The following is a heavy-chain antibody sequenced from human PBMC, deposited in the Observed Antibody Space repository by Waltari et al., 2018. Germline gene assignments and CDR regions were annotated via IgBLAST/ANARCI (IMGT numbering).Heavy chain of an antibody. D-gene: IGHD2-15*01. CDR3: ASRYCSGGSCYSWYFQH. J-gene: IGHJ1*01. Sequence: EVQLVETGGGLIQPGGSLRLSCAASGFTVSRNYMSWVRQAPGKGLEWVSVIYSGGSTYYADSVKGRFTISRDNSKNTLYLQMNSLRAEDTAVYYCASRYCSGGSCYSWYFQHWGQGTLVTVSS. CDR1: GFTVSRNY. V-gene: IGHV3-53*02. CDR2: IYSGGST.